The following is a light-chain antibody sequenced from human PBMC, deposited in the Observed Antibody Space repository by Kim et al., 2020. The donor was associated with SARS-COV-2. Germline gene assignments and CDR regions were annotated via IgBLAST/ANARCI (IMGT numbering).Light chain of an antibody. V-gene: IGKV1D-16*01. CDR1: QNIRSG. CDR3: QQYASYPYT. Sequence: SSSIGDRVTITCRASQNIRSGLAWFQQKSEKAPKSLIYDVSTLQSGVPSMFSGSGSGTEFTLTISSLQPEDFATYHCQQYASYPYTFGPGTKLEI. CDR2: DVS. J-gene: IGKJ2*01.